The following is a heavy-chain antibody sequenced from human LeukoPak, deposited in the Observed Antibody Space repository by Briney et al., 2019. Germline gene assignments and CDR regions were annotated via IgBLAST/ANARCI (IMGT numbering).Heavy chain of an antibody. CDR2: ISSSSSDI. CDR1: GFTFSSYS. V-gene: IGHV3-21*01. Sequence: GGSLRLSCAASGFTFSSYSMNWVRQAPGKGLEWVSSISSSSSDIYYADSVKGRFTISRDNAKNSLYLQMNSLRAEDTAVYYCARGKYSQTKTNRGQTDIVVVVAATPDYWGQGTLVTVSS. CDR3: ARGKYSQTKTNRGQTDIVVVVAATPDY. J-gene: IGHJ4*02. D-gene: IGHD2-15*01.